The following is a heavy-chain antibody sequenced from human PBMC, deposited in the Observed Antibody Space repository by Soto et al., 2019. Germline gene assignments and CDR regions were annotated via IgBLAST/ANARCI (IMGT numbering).Heavy chain of an antibody. Sequence: GGSLRLSCAASGFTFSSYAMSWVRQAPGKGLEWVSAISGSGGSTYYADSVKGRFTISRDNSKNTLYLQMNSLRAEDTAVYYCAKDLYDSSGYYQNWFDPWGQGTLVTVSS. J-gene: IGHJ5*02. CDR1: GFTFSSYA. D-gene: IGHD3-22*01. CDR3: AKDLYDSSGYYQNWFDP. CDR2: ISGSGGST. V-gene: IGHV3-23*01.